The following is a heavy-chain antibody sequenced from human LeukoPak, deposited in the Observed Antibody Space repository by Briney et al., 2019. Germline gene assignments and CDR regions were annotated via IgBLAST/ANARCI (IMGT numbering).Heavy chain of an antibody. D-gene: IGHD3-16*01. CDR1: GGSISSGSYY. J-gene: IGHJ4*02. Sequence: PSETLSLTCTVSGGSISSGSYYWSWIRQPAGNGLEWIGRIYTSGSTNYNPSLKSRVTISVDTSKNQFSLKLSSVTAADTAVYYCARDGSTGGEEVGNWGQGTLVTVSS. CDR2: IYTSGST. V-gene: IGHV4-61*02. CDR3: ARDGSTGGEEVGN.